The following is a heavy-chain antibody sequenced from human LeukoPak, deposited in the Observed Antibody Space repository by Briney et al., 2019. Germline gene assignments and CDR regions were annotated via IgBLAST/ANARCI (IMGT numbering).Heavy chain of an antibody. V-gene: IGHV3-33*01. CDR2: IWYDGSNK. CDR1: GFTFSSYG. J-gene: IGHJ4*02. Sequence: GGSLRLSCAASGFTFSSYGMHWVRQAPGKGLEWVAVIWYDGSNKYYADSVKGRFTISRDNSKNTLYLQMNSLRAEDTAVYCCARVRSSMVRGVIDYWGQGTLVTVSS. D-gene: IGHD3-10*01. CDR3: ARVRSSMVRGVIDY.